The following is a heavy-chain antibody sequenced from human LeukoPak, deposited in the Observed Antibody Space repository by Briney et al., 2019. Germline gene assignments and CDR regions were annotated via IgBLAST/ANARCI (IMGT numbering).Heavy chain of an antibody. V-gene: IGHV4-59*01. CDR3: ARDQDCKIFGMSRGWFDP. CDR1: GGSMSGYY. CDR2: IYYSGTT. D-gene: IGHD3-3*01. Sequence: SETLSLTCTVSGGSMSGYYWSWIRQPPGKGLEWIGYIYYSGTTNYNPSLKTRVIISVDTSKNQFSLNMDSVTAADTAVYYCARDQDCKIFGMSRGWFDPWGQGTLVTVSS. J-gene: IGHJ5*02.